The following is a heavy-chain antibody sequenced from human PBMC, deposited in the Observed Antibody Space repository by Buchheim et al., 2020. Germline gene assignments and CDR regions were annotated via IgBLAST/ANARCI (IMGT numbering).Heavy chain of an antibody. CDR1: GFTFSSYA. CDR2: IKQDGSEK. V-gene: IGHV3-7*01. Sequence: EVQLLESGGGLVQPGGSLRLSCAASGFTFSSYAMSWVRQAPGTGLEWVANIKQDGSEKYYVDSVTGRFTISSDNAKNSLYLQMNSLRAEDTAVYYCARDHGAMIVVVTLRGGWFDPWGQGTL. CDR3: ARDHGAMIVVVTLRGGWFDP. D-gene: IGHD3-22*01. J-gene: IGHJ5*02.